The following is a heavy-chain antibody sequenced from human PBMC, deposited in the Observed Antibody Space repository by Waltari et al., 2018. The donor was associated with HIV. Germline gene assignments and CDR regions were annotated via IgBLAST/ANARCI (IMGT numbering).Heavy chain of an antibody. CDR3: TTYRNWNGDYNGMDV. D-gene: IGHD1-20*01. CDR1: GFRFSDVS. CDR2: YDPEDGEM. J-gene: IGHJ6*02. Sequence: QVQVVQSGAEVKKPGAAVKVSCKVSGFRFSDVSMVWVRQATGKGLEWVGSYDPEDGEMVYEQKLQGRVSMTEDTSSDTAYMELSSLRSEDTAVYYCTTYRNWNGDYNGMDVWGQGTTVTVSS. V-gene: IGHV1-24*01.